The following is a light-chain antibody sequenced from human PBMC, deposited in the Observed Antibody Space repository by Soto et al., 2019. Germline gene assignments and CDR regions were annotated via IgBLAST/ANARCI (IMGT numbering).Light chain of an antibody. Sequence: EIVLTQSPGTLSLSPGERATLSCRASQSVSNTYLAWYQQKPGQAPRLLIYGASSRATGIPDRFSGSGSGTDFTLTISRLEPEDFVVYYCHQYGSSPQTFGQGTKVDIK. V-gene: IGKV3-20*01. CDR1: QSVSNTY. CDR3: HQYGSSPQT. CDR2: GAS. J-gene: IGKJ1*01.